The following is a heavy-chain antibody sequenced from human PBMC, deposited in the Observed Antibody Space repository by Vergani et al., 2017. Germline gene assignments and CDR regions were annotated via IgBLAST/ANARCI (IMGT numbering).Heavy chain of an antibody. CDR1: GYTFTSYD. Sequence: QVQLVQSGAEVKKPGASVKVSCKASGYTFTSYDINWVRQATGQGLEWMGWMNPNSGNTGYAQKLQGRVTITADESTSTAYMELSSLRSEDTAVYYCASIKKMVRGAYDYWGQGTLVTVSS. J-gene: IGHJ4*02. D-gene: IGHD3-10*01. CDR3: ASIKKMVRGAYDY. CDR2: MNPNSGNT. V-gene: IGHV1-8*03.